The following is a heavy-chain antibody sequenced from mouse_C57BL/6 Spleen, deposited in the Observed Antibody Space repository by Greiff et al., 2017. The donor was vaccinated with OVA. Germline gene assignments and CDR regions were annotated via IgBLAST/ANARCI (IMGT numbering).Heavy chain of an antibody. Sequence: QVQLQQSGAELMKPGASVKLSCKATGYTFTGYWIEWVKQRPGHGLEWIGEILPGSGSTNYNEKFKGKATFTADTSSNIAYMQHSSLTTEDSAIYYGARKGYYGSGDYAMDYWGQGTSVTVSS. V-gene: IGHV1-9*01. D-gene: IGHD1-1*01. CDR1: GYTFTGYW. CDR2: ILPGSGST. CDR3: ARKGYYGSGDYAMDY. J-gene: IGHJ4*01.